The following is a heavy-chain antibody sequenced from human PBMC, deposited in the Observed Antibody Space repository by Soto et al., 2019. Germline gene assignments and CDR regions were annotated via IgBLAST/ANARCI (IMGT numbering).Heavy chain of an antibody. CDR1: GFTFSNAW. D-gene: IGHD6-6*01. Sequence: GGSLRLSCAASGFTFSNAWMSWVRQAPGKGLEWVGRIKSKTDGGTTDYAAPVKGRFTISRDDSKNTLYLQVNSLKTEDTAVYYCTTGPGIAARPFYYYYGMDVWGQGTTVTVSS. CDR3: TTGPGIAARPFYYYYGMDV. CDR2: IKSKTDGGTT. V-gene: IGHV3-15*01. J-gene: IGHJ6*02.